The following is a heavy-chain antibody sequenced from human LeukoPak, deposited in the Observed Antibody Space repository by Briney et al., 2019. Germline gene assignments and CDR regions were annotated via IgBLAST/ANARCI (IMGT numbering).Heavy chain of an antibody. Sequence: SETLSLTCTVSGGSISSYHWSWIRQPPGKGLEWIGYIYYSGSTNYNPSLKSRVTISVDTSKNQFSLKLSSVTAADMAVYYCARAGIVATSFFDYWGQGTLVTVSS. CDR1: GGSISSYH. CDR2: IYYSGST. J-gene: IGHJ4*02. V-gene: IGHV4-59*01. CDR3: ARAGIVATSFFDY. D-gene: IGHD5-12*01.